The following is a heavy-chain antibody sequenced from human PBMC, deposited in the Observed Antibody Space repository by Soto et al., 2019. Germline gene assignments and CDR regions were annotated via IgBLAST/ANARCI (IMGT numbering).Heavy chain of an antibody. CDR2: ISYSGST. D-gene: IGHD5-18*01. J-gene: IGHJ4*02. V-gene: IGHV4-39*01. CDR1: GGPISGTSYY. Sequence: SETLSLTCTVSGGPISGTSYYWDWIRQPPGKGLEWIGSISYSGSTYYNPSLKSRVTISVDTSKNQFSLKVNYVTAADAAVYFCASQAGGYSYGPFDYWGQGTLVTVSS. CDR3: ASQAGGYSYGPFDY.